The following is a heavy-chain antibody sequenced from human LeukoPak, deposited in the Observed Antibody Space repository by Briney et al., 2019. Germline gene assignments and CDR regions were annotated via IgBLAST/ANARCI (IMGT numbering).Heavy chain of an antibody. Sequence: PSETLSLTCAVSGGSISSGNWWSWVRQPPGKGLEWIGQIYHSGSTNYNPSLKSRVTISVDKSKNQFSLKLHSVNAADTALYYCARRASGSGGTQAGMDVWGQGTTVTVSS. D-gene: IGHD2-15*01. V-gene: IGHV4-4*02. CDR1: GGSISSGNW. CDR2: IYHSGST. J-gene: IGHJ6*02. CDR3: ARRASGSGGTQAGMDV.